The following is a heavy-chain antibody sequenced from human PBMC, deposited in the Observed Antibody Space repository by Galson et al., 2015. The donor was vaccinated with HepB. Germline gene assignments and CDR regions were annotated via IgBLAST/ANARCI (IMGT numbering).Heavy chain of an antibody. CDR1: GFTFSSYW. CDR2: IDQDGSEK. CDR3: AADPELGIGTSDI. J-gene: IGHJ3*02. Sequence: SLRLSCATSGFTFSSYWMSWVRQAPGKVLEWVANIDQDGSEKHYVDSVQCRFTLSRDNARTSLYLQINSLRAEDTAMYYCAADPELGIGTSDIWGQGTMVTVAS. D-gene: IGHD1-14*01. V-gene: IGHV3-7*01.